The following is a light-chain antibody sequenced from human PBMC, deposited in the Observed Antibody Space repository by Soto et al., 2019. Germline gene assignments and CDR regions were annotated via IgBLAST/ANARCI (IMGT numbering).Light chain of an antibody. CDR3: QQYNNWPRT. J-gene: IGKJ1*01. CDR1: QSVSSN. V-gene: IGKV3D-15*01. CDR2: GAS. Sequence: EIVLTQSPGTLSLSPGERATHSCRASQSVSSNLAWYQQKPGQAPRLLIYGASTRATGIPARFSGSGSGTEFTLTISSLQSEDFAVYYCQQYNNWPRTFGQGTEVDIK.